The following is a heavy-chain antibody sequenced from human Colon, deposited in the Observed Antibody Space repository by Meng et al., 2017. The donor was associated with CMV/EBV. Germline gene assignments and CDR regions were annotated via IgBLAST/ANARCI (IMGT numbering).Heavy chain of an antibody. CDR3: ASNYGSGSQHFDY. Sequence: SETLSLTCSVSGGSISGYYWTWIRQPPGKGLEWIGYIHYSGSTNSNPSLKSRVTISVDTSKNQFSLNLSSVTAADPAVYYCASNYGSGSQHFDYWGQGTLVTVSS. J-gene: IGHJ4*02. CDR2: IHYSGST. CDR1: GGSISGYY. V-gene: IGHV4-59*01. D-gene: IGHD3-10*01.